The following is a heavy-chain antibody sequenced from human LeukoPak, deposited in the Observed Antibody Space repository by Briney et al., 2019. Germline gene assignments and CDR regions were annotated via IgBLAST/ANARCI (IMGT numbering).Heavy chain of an antibody. CDR1: GGSISSGSFY. D-gene: IGHD2/OR15-2a*01. J-gene: IGHJ3*02. V-gene: IGHV4-39*07. CDR3: ARDQYRAFDI. Sequence: SETLSLTCTVSGGSISSGSFYWGWIRQPPGKGLEWIGSIYYRGSTFYNPSLKSRITISVDTSKNQFSLKLTSVTAADTAVYYCARDQYRAFDIWGQGTMVTVFS. CDR2: IYYRGST.